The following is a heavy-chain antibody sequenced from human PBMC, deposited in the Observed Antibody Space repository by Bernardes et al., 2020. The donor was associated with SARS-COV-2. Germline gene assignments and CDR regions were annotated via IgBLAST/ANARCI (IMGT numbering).Heavy chain of an antibody. D-gene: IGHD2-15*01. J-gene: IGHJ3*02. Sequence: SEPLSLTCTVSGGSISSYYWSWIRQPPGKGLEWIGYIYYSGSTNYNPSLKSRVTISVDTSKNQFSLNLSSVTAADTAVYYCARDCTGVSCHDAFDIWGQGSMVTVSS. CDR2: IYYSGST. CDR3: ARDCTGVSCHDAFDI. V-gene: IGHV4-59*01. CDR1: GGSISSYY.